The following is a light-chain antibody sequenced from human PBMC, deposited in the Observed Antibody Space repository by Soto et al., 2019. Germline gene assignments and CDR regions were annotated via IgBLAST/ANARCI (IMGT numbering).Light chain of an antibody. V-gene: IGLV1-36*01. J-gene: IGLJ1*01. CDR2: YDD. CDR3: AAWDDSLNGYV. Sequence: QSVLTQPPSVSEAPRQRVTISCSGSSSNIGNNAVNWYQQLPGKAPKLLIYYDDLLPSGVSDRFSGSKSGTSASLAISGFQSEDEADYYCAAWDDSLNGYVFGTGTKFTVL. CDR1: SSNIGNNA.